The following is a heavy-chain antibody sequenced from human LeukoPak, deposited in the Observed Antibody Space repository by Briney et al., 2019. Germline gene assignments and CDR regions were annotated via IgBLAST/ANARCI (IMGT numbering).Heavy chain of an antibody. CDR3: GRVHYMVRGVISLYNWLDP. Sequence: GPSVKGSCKASVGTFSSYAISWVPQAPRQGLEWMGGIIPIFVTANYAQKLQGRVTITADESTSTAYMELSILRSEDTAVYYCGRVHYMVRGVISLYNWLDPWGQGTLVTVSS. CDR2: IIPIFVTA. J-gene: IGHJ5*02. CDR1: VGTFSSYA. V-gene: IGHV1-69*13. D-gene: IGHD3-10*01.